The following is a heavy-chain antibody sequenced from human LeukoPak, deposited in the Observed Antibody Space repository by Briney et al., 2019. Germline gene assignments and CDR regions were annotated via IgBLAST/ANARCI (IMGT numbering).Heavy chain of an antibody. CDR1: GFTFSTYW. CDR2: IKQDGSDK. CDR3: ARDRDRTLRYCSGGSCYAFDY. V-gene: IGHV3-7*01. Sequence: GGSLRLSCAASGFTFSTYWMSWVRQAPGKGLEWVANIKQDGSDKFYVDSVKGRFTISRDNAKNSMYLQMNSLRAEDTAVYYCARDRDRTLRYCSGGSCYAFDYWGQGTLVTVSS. D-gene: IGHD2-15*01. J-gene: IGHJ4*02.